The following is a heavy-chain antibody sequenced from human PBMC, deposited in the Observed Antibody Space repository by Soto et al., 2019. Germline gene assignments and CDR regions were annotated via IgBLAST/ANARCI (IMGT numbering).Heavy chain of an antibody. J-gene: IGHJ3*02. D-gene: IGHD3-16*01. CDR1: GFTFTNYA. CDR3: AADYLIYLTDAFDI. Sequence: GGSLRLSCAASGFTFTNYAMTWVRQAPGKGLEWVSAVSGSGTNTYYADSVKGRFTISRDNSKNTLYLQMNSLRAEDTAVYYCAADYLIYLTDAFDIWGQGTMVTVSS. V-gene: IGHV3-23*01. CDR2: VSGSGTNT.